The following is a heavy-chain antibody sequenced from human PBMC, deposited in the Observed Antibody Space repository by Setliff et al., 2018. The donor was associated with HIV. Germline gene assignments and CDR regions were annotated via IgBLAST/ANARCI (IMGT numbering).Heavy chain of an antibody. V-gene: IGHV3-15*01. Sequence: GGSLRLSCAASGLPFSDAWMSWVRQAPGKGLDWVGRIISKAGGGTTDYAAPVQGRFTISRDDSENTLYLQMISLKTEDTAVYYCTKGPGKGSFMDHWGQGTLVTVSS. D-gene: IGHD6-13*01. J-gene: IGHJ4*02. CDR3: TKGPGKGSFMDH. CDR2: IISKAGGGTT. CDR1: GLPFSDAW.